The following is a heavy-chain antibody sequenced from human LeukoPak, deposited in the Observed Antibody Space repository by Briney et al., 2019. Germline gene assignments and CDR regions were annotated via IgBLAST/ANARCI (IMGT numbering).Heavy chain of an antibody. D-gene: IGHD3-3*01. CDR3: ARDDYYDFWSGSRSNNWFDP. CDR2: INPNSGGT. CDR1: GYTFTGYY. J-gene: IGHJ5*02. V-gene: IGHV1-2*02. Sequence: ASVKVSCKASGYTFTGYYMHWVRQAPGQGLEWMGWINPNSGGTNYAQKFQGRVTMTRDTSISTAYMELSTLRSDDTAVYYCARDDYYDFWSGSRSNNWFDPWGQGTLVTVSS.